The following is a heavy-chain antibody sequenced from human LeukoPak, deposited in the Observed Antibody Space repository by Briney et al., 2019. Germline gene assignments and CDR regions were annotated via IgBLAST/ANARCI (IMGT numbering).Heavy chain of an antibody. V-gene: IGHV3-74*01. Sequence: QTGGSLRLSCAASGFTFSSYWMHWVRQAPGKGLVWVSRINSDGSSTSYADSVKGRFTISRDNAKNTLYLQMNSLRPEDTALYYCTKDSVAMVTTSDYWGQGTLVTVSS. CDR1: GFTFSSYW. D-gene: IGHD5-18*01. CDR2: INSDGSST. CDR3: TKDSVAMVTTSDY. J-gene: IGHJ4*02.